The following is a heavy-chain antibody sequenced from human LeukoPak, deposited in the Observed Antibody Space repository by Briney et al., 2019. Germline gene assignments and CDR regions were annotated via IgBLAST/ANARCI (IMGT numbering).Heavy chain of an antibody. CDR3: ARDYSGSSGYYYHFDY. D-gene: IGHD3-22*01. CDR1: GGSISSSSYY. V-gene: IGHV4-39*07. Sequence: SETLSLTCTVSGGSISSSSYYWGWIRQPPGKELEWIGSIYYSGSTYYNPSLKSRVTISVDTSKNQFSLKLSSVTAADTAVYYCARDYSGSSGYYYHFDYWGQGTLVTVSS. CDR2: IYYSGST. J-gene: IGHJ4*02.